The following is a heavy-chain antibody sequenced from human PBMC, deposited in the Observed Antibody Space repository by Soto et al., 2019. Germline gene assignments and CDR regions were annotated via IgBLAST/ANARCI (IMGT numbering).Heavy chain of an antibody. V-gene: IGHV3-30*18. CDR2: ISYDGSNK. J-gene: IGHJ6*02. CDR1: GFTFSSYG. Sequence: QVQLVESGGGVVQPGRSLRLSCAASGFTFSSYGMHWVRQAPGKGLEWVAVISYDGSNKYYADPVKGRFTISRDNSKNTLYLQMNSLRAEDTAVYYCAKARYCTNGVCYHYYYYYGMDVWGQGTTVTVSS. D-gene: IGHD2-8*01. CDR3: AKARYCTNGVCYHYYYYYGMDV.